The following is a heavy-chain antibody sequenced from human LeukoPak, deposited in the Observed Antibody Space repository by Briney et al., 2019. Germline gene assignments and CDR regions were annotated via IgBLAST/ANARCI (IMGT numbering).Heavy chain of an antibody. V-gene: IGHV4-34*01. J-gene: IGHJ4*02. CDR2: INHSGST. D-gene: IGHD2-15*01. Sequence: SETLSLTCAVYGGSFSGYYWSWIRQPPGKGLVWIGDINHSGSTNYNPSLKSRVTISLDTSKNQFSLKLSSVTAADTAVYYCARRSRLHIVDAATAVAYWGQGTLVTVSS. CDR1: GGSFSGYY. CDR3: ARRSRLHIVDAATAVAY.